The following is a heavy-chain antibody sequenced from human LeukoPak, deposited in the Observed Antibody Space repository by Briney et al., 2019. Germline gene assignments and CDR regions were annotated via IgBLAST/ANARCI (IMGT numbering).Heavy chain of an antibody. D-gene: IGHD3-3*01. Sequence: PGGSLRLSCAASGFTFSSYAMSWVRQAPGKGLEWVSAISGSGGSTYYADSVKGRFTISRDNSKNTLYLQMNSLRAEDTAVYYCAKVYDFWSGYYLDYWGQGTLVTVSS. CDR1: GFTFSSYA. CDR2: ISGSGGST. J-gene: IGHJ4*02. V-gene: IGHV3-23*01. CDR3: AKVYDFWSGYYLDY.